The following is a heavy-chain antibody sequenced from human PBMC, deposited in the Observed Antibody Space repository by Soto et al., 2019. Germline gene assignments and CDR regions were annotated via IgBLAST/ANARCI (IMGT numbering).Heavy chain of an antibody. CDR3: ARVQGLFRHYGLDV. V-gene: IGHV3-53*01. J-gene: IGHJ6*02. D-gene: IGHD3-22*01. CDR2: IYSGGGT. CDR1: GFTVSSNY. Sequence: QSGGSLRLSCAAPGFTVSSNYMSWVRQAPGKGLEWVSVIYSGGGTYYADSVKGQFTISRDNSKNTLYLQMNSLRAEDTAVYYCARVQGLFRHYGLDVWGQGTTVTVSS.